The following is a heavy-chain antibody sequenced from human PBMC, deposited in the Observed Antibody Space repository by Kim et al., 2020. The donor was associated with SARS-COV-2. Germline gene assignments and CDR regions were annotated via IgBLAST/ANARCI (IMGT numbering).Heavy chain of an antibody. CDR2: INHSGST. CDR1: GGSFSGYY. J-gene: IGHJ6*02. D-gene: IGHD1-1*01. V-gene: IGHV4-34*01. Sequence: SETLSLTCAVYGGSFSGYYWSWIRQPPGKGLEWIGEINHSGSTNYNPSLKSRVTISVDTSKNQFSLKLSSVTAADTAVYYCARLDGYVGGDYYYGMDVWGQGTTVTVSS. CDR3: ARLDGYVGGDYYYGMDV.